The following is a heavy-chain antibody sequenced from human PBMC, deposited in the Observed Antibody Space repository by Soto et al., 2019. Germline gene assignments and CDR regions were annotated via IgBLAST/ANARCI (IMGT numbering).Heavy chain of an antibody. CDR1: GFTFGDYA. CDR2: IRSKAYGGTT. J-gene: IGHJ6*02. CDR3: TRLAMYSNYVLTLYYYYGMDV. Sequence: QPGGSLRLSCTASGFTFGDYAMSWVRQAPGKGLEWVGFIRSKAYGGTTEYAASVKGRFTISRDDSKSIAYLQMNSLKTEDTAVYYCTRLAMYSNYVLTLYYYYGMDVWGQGTTVTVSS. V-gene: IGHV3-49*04. D-gene: IGHD4-4*01.